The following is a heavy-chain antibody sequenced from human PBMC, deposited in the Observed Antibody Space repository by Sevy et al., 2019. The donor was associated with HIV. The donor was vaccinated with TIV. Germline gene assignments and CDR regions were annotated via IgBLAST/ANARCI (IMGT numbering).Heavy chain of an antibody. J-gene: IGHJ5*02. V-gene: IGHV3-7*01. CDR2: IKPDGSDK. CDR1: GFTFSKYW. Sequence: GGSLRLSCAASGFTFSKYWMSWVRQAPGKGLEWVANIKPDGSDKYYVGSLKGRFTIYRDNAKNSLYLEMNNLGAEDPAVYYCARVIDYGELGNWFDPWGQGTLVTVSS. CDR3: ARVIDYGELGNWFDP. D-gene: IGHD4-17*01.